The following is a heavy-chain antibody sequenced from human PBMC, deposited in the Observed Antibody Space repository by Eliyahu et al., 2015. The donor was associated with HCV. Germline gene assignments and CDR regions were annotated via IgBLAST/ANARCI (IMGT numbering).Heavy chain of an antibody. CDR3: ARPGTAIDFDAFDI. Sequence: LQLQXSGPGLVKPSETLSLTXTXXGGSXSSSSYYXGWIRQPPGKGLEWIGSIYYSGSTYYNPSLKXRVTISVDTSKNQFSLKLSSVTAADTAVYYCARPGTAIDFDAFDIWGQGTMVTVSS. D-gene: IGHD1-1*01. CDR1: GGSXSSSSYY. J-gene: IGHJ3*02. CDR2: IYYSGST. V-gene: IGHV4-39*01.